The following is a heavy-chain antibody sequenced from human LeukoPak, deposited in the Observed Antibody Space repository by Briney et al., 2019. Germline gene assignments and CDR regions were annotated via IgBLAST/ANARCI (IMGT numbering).Heavy chain of an antibody. D-gene: IGHD6-13*01. CDR3: ATSPRYKQQLGYFDY. V-gene: IGHV3-53*05. CDR2: IYSGGST. Sequence: GGSLRLSRAASGFTVSSNYMSWVRQAPGKGLEWVSVIYSGGSTYYADSVKGRFTISRDNSKNTLYLQMNSLRAEDTAVYYCATSPRYKQQLGYFDYWGQGTLVTVSS. J-gene: IGHJ4*02. CDR1: GFTVSSNY.